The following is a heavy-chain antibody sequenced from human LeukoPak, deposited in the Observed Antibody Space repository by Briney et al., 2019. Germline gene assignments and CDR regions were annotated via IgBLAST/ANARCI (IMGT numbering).Heavy chain of an antibody. J-gene: IGHJ6*02. CDR3: AKQYYYGSGTLRGMDV. D-gene: IGHD3-10*01. CDR2: IWYDGSYK. Sequence: GGSLRLSCAASGFTFSSCGMHWVSQAPGKGLEWVAVIWYDGSYKYYGDSVKGRFTISRDNSKNTLSLQMNSLRAEDTGVYYCAKQYYYGSGTLRGMDVWGQGTTVTVSS. V-gene: IGHV3-33*06. CDR1: GFTFSSCG.